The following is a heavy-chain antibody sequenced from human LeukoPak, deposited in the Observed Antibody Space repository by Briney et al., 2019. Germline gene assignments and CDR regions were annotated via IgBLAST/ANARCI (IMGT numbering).Heavy chain of an antibody. Sequence: GGSLRLSCAASGFTFSNYAMGSVRPAPGKGLEWVSVIYSGGSTYYADSVKGTFTISRDNSKSTLYLQMNSLRAEDTAVYYCARPLSKTAGTAPGYWGQGTLVTVSS. J-gene: IGHJ4*02. CDR3: ARPLSKTAGTAPGY. CDR2: IYSGGST. D-gene: IGHD6-19*01. CDR1: GFTFSNYA. V-gene: IGHV3-66*04.